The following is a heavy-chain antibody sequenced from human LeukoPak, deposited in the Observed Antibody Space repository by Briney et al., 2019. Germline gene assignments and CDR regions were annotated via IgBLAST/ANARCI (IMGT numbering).Heavy chain of an antibody. D-gene: IGHD3-22*01. CDR2: IYYSGST. J-gene: IGHJ3*02. CDR1: GGSISSYY. V-gene: IGHV4-59*08. Sequence: PSETLSLTCTVSGGSISSYYWSWIRQPPGKGLEWIGYIYYSGSTNYNPSLKSRVTISVDTSKNQFSLKLSSVTAADTAVYYCARWPLYYYDSSGYGDAFDIWGQGTMVTVSS. CDR3: ARWPLYYYDSSGYGDAFDI.